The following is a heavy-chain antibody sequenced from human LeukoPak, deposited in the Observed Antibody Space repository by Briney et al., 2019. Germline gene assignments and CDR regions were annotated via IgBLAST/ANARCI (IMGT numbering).Heavy chain of an antibody. CDR3: ARDMSTRVAPISYAFDV. Sequence: ASVKVSCKASENTFTNYYMHWVRQAPGQGLEWLGLINPNGGRTSYAKNFQGRVTMTRDTSTTTVYLELSSLRSEDTAVYYCARDMSTRVAPISYAFDVWGQGTMVTVSS. V-gene: IGHV1-46*01. CDR1: ENTFTNYY. D-gene: IGHD2-15*01. J-gene: IGHJ3*01. CDR2: INPNGGRT.